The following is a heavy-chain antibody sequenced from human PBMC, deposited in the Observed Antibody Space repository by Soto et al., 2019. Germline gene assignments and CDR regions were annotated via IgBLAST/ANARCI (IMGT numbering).Heavy chain of an antibody. J-gene: IGHJ4*02. D-gene: IGHD4-4*01. CDR3: ARDSDGYSP. V-gene: IGHV4-59*01. CDR2: VYSRGST. Sequence: TSETLSLTCAVSGASINSYYWNWIRQPPGKGLEWIGYVYSRGSTKYNPSLKSRVTISVDMFKNQISLTLSSVTAADTAMYYCARDSDGYSPWGQGTLVTVS. CDR1: GASINSYY.